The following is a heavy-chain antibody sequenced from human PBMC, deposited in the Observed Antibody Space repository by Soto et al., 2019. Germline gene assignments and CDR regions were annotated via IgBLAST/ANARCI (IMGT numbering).Heavy chain of an antibody. CDR1: GGTISRWY. Sequence: SETLSLTWTGSGGTISRWYWSWIRQPPGKGMEWIGYIYYSGSTNCNSSLKSRVTISVDTSKKQFSLKLSSVTAADTAVYYCEILSVPYYFXFSYQATLVSVFS. D-gene: IGHD3-10*01. CDR3: EILSVPYYFXF. J-gene: IGHJ4*02. V-gene: IGHV4-59*01. CDR2: IYYSGST.